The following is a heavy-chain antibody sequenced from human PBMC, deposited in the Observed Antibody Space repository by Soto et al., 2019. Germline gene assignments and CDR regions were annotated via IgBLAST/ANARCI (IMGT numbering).Heavy chain of an antibody. Sequence: SETLSLTCTASGDSIRSYYWSWVRQPPGKGLEWIGYIYDSGSTNYNPSLKSRVTITVDTYKNKFSRKLSYVTSADTAVYYCARDRAYYESSGLYFDYWGQGTLVTVSS. J-gene: IGHJ4*02. CDR2: IYDSGST. D-gene: IGHD3-22*01. CDR3: ARDRAYYESSGLYFDY. CDR1: GDSIRSYY. V-gene: IGHV4-59*01.